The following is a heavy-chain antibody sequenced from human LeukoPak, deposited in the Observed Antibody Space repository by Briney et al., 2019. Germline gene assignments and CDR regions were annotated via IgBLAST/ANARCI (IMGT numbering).Heavy chain of an antibody. J-gene: IGHJ3*02. V-gene: IGHV3-23*01. CDR2: ISGSGANT. CDR1: GFTFSTYA. CDR3: ATIHSGSFSFDI. Sequence: GGSLRLSCAASGFTFSTYAMSWVRQAPGKGLEWVSTISGSGANTYYADSVKGRFTISRDNSKDTLHLQMNSLRAEDTTVYYCATIHSGSFSFDIWGQGTMVTVSS. D-gene: IGHD3-10*01.